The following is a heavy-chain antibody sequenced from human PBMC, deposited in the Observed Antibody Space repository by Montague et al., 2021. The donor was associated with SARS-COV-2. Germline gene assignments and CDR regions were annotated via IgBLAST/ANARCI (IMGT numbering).Heavy chain of an antibody. CDR1: SGSISSYY. CDR2: IYNSGST. J-gene: IGHJ3*02. Sequence: SETLSLTCTVSSGSISSYYWSWTRQPPGKGLEGMGIIYNSGSTTYNPSPKSQATISVDTSKNKFSLKLSSVTAADTAVYYRARGAGYSSSWYLAFEIWGQGTMVTVSS. CDR3: ARGAGYSSSWYLAFEI. D-gene: IGHD6-13*01. V-gene: IGHV4-59*01.